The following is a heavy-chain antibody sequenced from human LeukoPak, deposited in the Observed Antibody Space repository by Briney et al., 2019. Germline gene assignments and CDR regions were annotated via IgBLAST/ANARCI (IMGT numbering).Heavy chain of an antibody. CDR1: GFTFSSYA. J-gene: IGHJ4*02. CDR2: ISGSGGST. Sequence: PGGSLRLSCAASGFTFSSYAMSWVRQAPGKGLEWVSAISGSGGSTYYADSVKGRFTISRDNSKNTLYLQMNSLRAEDTAVYYCAKSVGEWLSRPNDYWGQGTLVTVSS. V-gene: IGHV3-23*01. D-gene: IGHD3-3*01. CDR3: AKSVGEWLSRPNDY.